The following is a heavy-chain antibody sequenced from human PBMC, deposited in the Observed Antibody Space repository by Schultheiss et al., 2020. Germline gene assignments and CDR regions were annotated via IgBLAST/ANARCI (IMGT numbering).Heavy chain of an antibody. CDR3: ARHKGCSGGSCYFFFDY. Sequence: SETLSLTCTVSGGSISSSSYYWGWIRQPPGKGLEWIGYIYYSGSTYYNPSLKSRVTISVDTSKNQFSLKLSSVTAADTAVYYCARHKGCSGGSCYFFFDYWGQGTLVTVSS. V-gene: IGHV4-39*01. CDR1: GGSISSSSYY. CDR2: IYYSGST. J-gene: IGHJ4*02. D-gene: IGHD2-15*01.